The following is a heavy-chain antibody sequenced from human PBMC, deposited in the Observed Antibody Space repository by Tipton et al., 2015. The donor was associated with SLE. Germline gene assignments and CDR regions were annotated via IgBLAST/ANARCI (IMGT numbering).Heavy chain of an antibody. D-gene: IGHD2-2*01. Sequence: TLSLTCTVSGGSISSYYWSWIRQPPGKGLESIGYIYYSGSTNYNPSLKSRVTISVDTSKNQFSLKLSVVTAADTAVYYCARDYGYCSSTSCYPWYFDLWGRGTLVIV. J-gene: IGHJ2*01. V-gene: IGHV4-59*01. CDR1: GGSISSYY. CDR3: ARDYGYCSSTSCYPWYFDL. CDR2: IYYSGST.